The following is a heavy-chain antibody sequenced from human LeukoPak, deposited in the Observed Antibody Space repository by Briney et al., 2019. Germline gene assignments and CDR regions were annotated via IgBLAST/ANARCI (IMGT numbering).Heavy chain of an antibody. V-gene: IGHV3-53*01. J-gene: IGHJ4*02. Sequence: GGSLRLSCAASGFTVSSNYMSWVRQAPGKGLEWVSVIYSGGSTYYADSVKGRFTISRDNSKNTLYLQMNSLRAEDTAVYYCAGERLVVPAAIGEEMATIGGVYWGQGTLVTVSS. CDR1: GFTVSSNY. CDR3: AGERLVVPAAIGEEMATIGGVY. D-gene: IGHD2-2*01. CDR2: IYSGGST.